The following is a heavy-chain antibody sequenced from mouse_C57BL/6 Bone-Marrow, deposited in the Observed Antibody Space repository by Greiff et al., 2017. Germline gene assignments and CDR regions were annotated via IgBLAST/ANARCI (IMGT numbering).Heavy chain of an antibody. CDR3: ARTLDGYYPPWFAY. Sequence: VKLVESGAELARPGASVKLSCKASGYTFTSSGISWVKQRTGQGLEWIGEIYPRSGNTYYNEKFKGKATLTADKSSSTADMELRSLTSEDAAVYFCARTLDGYYPPWFAYWGQGTLVTVSA. CDR1: GYTFTSSG. D-gene: IGHD2-3*01. V-gene: IGHV1-81*01. J-gene: IGHJ3*01. CDR2: IYPRSGNT.